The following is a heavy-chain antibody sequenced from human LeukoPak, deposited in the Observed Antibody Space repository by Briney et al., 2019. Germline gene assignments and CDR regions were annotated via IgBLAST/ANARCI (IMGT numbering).Heavy chain of an antibody. Sequence: GGSLRLSCAASGFTFSSYAMGWVRQAPGKGLEWVSAISGSGGSKYYADSVKGRFTISRDNSKNTLYLQMNSLRAEDTAVYYCAKPGWFGELSHFDYWGQGTLVTVSS. D-gene: IGHD3-10*01. CDR1: GFTFSSYA. CDR3: AKPGWFGELSHFDY. CDR2: ISGSGGSK. J-gene: IGHJ4*02. V-gene: IGHV3-23*01.